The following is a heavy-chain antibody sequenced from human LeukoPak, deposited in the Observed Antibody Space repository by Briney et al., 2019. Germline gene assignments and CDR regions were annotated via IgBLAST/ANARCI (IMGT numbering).Heavy chain of an antibody. D-gene: IGHD2-2*01. J-gene: IGHJ6*03. CDR3: ARGLADIVVVPAAKPYYYYYYMDV. CDR1: GGTFSSYA. Sequence: GSSVKVSCKASGGTFSSYAISWVRQAPGQGLEWMGGIIPIFGTANYAQKFQGRVTITADESTSTAYMELSSLRSEDTAVYYCARGLADIVVVPAAKPYYYYYYMDVWGKGTTVTISS. CDR2: IIPIFGTA. V-gene: IGHV1-69*01.